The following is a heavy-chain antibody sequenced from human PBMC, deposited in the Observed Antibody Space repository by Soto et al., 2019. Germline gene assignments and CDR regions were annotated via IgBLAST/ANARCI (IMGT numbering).Heavy chain of an antibody. Sequence: EVQLVETGGGLIQPGGSLRLSCAASGFIVSSNHMSWVRQAPGKGLEWVSVIYSGGSTFYSDAVKGRFTISRDNPKNTLYLQMSSLRAEDMAVYYCARASSWPLYYFDYWGQGTLVTVSS. CDR2: IYSGGST. CDR1: GFIVSSNH. CDR3: ARASSWPLYYFDY. J-gene: IGHJ4*02. V-gene: IGHV3-53*02. D-gene: IGHD6-19*01.